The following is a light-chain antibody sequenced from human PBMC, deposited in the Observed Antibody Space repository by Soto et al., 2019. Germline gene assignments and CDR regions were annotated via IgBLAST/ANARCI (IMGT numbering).Light chain of an antibody. CDR1: QSVPGSY. J-gene: IGKJ5*01. Sequence: EIVLTQSPGTLSLSPGDKATFSCRASQSVPGSYLAWYQQKPGQPPRLLIYGASSRATAIPDRFNGSGYGTNFTLTVSRLEPEDFAGYHVQQYGGTPVTFGQGTRLEIK. V-gene: IGKV3-20*01. CDR3: QQYGGTPVT. CDR2: GAS.